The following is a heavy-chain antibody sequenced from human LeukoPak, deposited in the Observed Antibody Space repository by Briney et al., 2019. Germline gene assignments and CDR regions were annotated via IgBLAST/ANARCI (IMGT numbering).Heavy chain of an antibody. CDR2: INPNSCGT. J-gene: IGHJ6*03. CDR3: ARAPVVPAAIGGHYYYMDV. D-gene: IGHD2-2*01. V-gene: IGHV1-2*02. Sequence: GASVKVSCKASGYTFTGYYMHWVRQAPGQGREWMGWINPNSCGTNYAEKFEGRVTMTRDTSISTAYMEMSRLRSDDTAVYYCARAPVVPAAIGGHYYYMDVWGKGTTVTVSS. CDR1: GYTFTGYY.